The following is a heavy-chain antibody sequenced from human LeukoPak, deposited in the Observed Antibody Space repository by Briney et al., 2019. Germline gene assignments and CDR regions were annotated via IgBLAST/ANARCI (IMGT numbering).Heavy chain of an antibody. Sequence: PSETLSLTCAVYGGSFSGYYWSWIRQPPGKGLEWIGEINHSGSTNYNPSLKSRVTISVDTSKNQFSLKLSSVTAADTAVYYCASPVVDSSGYYRILYWGQGTLVTVSS. CDR2: INHSGST. V-gene: IGHV4-34*01. CDR3: ASPVVDSSGYYRILY. J-gene: IGHJ4*02. D-gene: IGHD3-22*01. CDR1: GGSFSGYY.